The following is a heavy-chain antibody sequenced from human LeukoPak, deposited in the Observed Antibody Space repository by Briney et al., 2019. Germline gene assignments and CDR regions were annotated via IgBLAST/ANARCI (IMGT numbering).Heavy chain of an antibody. CDR3: ARVPTDYYDSSGYHEYFDY. CDR2: IYTSGST. Sequence: SQTLSFTCTVSGGSISGGSYYWSWIRQPAGKGVEWIGRIYTSGSTNYNPSLKSRVTISVDTSKNQFSLKLSSVTAADTAVYYCARVPTDYYDSSGYHEYFDYWGQGTLVTVSS. CDR1: GGSISGGSYY. V-gene: IGHV4-61*02. J-gene: IGHJ4*02. D-gene: IGHD3-22*01.